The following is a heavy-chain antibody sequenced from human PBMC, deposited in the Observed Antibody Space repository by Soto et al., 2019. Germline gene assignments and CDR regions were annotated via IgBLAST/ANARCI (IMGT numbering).Heavy chain of an antibody. CDR1: GFSLSNIGAG. CDR2: IYWGDDK. CDR3: PYIAYANGWQLIEY. Sequence: QITVKESSPTLVKPTRTLTLTCTFSGFSLSNIGAGVGWIRKPPGKALEWLALIYWGDDKRSNSSLNTRLTSTKSTSKNQVVLTVANTDPADSETDYLPYIAYANGWQLIEYRAQGTVVNVYS. D-gene: IGHD2-2*01. V-gene: IGHV2-5*02. J-gene: IGHJ4*02.